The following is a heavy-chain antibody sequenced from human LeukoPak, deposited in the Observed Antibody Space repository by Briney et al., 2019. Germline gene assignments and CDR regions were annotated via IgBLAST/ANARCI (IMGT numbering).Heavy chain of an antibody. V-gene: IGHV1-69*05. CDR2: IIPMFRTT. D-gene: IGHD2-21*02. CDR3: ARDLNLGDNNQRGFYFCMDV. J-gene: IGHJ6*03. Sequence: SVKVSCKASGGTFSNYAINWVRQAPGQGLEWMGRIIPMFRTTKFAPNFQGRVTITTDESTTTAYMGLSSLTSDDTAVYYCARDLNLGDNNQRGFYFCMDVWGVGTAVTVSS. CDR1: GGTFSNYA.